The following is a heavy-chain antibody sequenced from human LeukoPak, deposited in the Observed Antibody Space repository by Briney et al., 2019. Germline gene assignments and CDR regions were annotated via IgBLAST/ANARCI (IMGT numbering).Heavy chain of an antibody. D-gene: IGHD3-10*01. CDR2: IESGGST. Sequence: PGGSLRLSCAASGFTVSSKYMNWVRQAPGKGLEWVSVIESGGSTYYADSVKGRFTISRDNSQNTLYLQMNRLRAEDTSVYYCARVGSYYDMDVWGKGTTVTVSS. V-gene: IGHV3-53*01. CDR1: GFTVSSKY. CDR3: ARVGSYYDMDV. J-gene: IGHJ6*04.